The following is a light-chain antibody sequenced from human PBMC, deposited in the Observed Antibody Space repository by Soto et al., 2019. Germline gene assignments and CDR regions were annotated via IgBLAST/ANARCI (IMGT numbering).Light chain of an antibody. CDR1: SSNIGAGYD. J-gene: IGLJ1*01. CDR3: QSYDSSLSGSKV. Sequence: QSVLTQPPSVSGAPGQRVTISCTGSSSNIGAGYDVHWYQQPPGTAPKPLIYGNSNRPSGVPDQFSGSKSGTSASLAITGLQAEDEADYYCQSYDSSLSGSKVFGTGTKVTVL. CDR2: GNS. V-gene: IGLV1-40*01.